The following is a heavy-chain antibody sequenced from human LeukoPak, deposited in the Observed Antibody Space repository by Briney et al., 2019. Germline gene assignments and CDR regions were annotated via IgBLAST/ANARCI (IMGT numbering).Heavy chain of an antibody. D-gene: IGHD5-24*01. CDR2: IYGGGNI. J-gene: IGHJ4*02. CDR1: GFTFGSYT. V-gene: IGHV3-53*01. Sequence: GGSLRLSCAASGFTFGSYTMSWVRQAPGKGLEWVSVIYGGGNIYYADSVKGRFTISRDNSKNTLYLQMNSLRAEDTAVYYCARGAGYNYPYYFDYWGQGTLVTVSS. CDR3: ARGAGYNYPYYFDY.